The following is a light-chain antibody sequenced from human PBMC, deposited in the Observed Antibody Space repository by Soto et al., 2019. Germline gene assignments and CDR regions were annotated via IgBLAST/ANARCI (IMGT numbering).Light chain of an antibody. J-gene: IGLJ1*01. V-gene: IGLV7-46*01. CDR3: LLSYNSPDV. CDR1: TGAVTNGHY. Sequence: QAVVTQEPSLTVSPGGTVTLTCGSSTGAVTNGHYPYWFQQKPGQAPRTLIYDTTNRHSWTPARFSGSLLGGKAALTLSGAQPEDEAEYYCLLSYNSPDVFGTGTKVTVL. CDR2: DTT.